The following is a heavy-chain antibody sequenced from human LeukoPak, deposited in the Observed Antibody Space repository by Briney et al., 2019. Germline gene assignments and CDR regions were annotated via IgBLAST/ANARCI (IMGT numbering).Heavy chain of an antibody. CDR3: ARHVFWRYSSGWNTYFDY. J-gene: IGHJ4*02. Sequence: PSETLSLTCTVSGGSFSSSSYHWGWIRQPPGKGLEWIGEINHSGSTNYNPSLKSRVTISVDTSKNQFSLKLSSVTAADTAVYYCARHVFWRYSSGWNTYFDYWGQGTLVTVSS. CDR2: INHSGST. V-gene: IGHV4-39*01. D-gene: IGHD6-19*01. CDR1: GGSFSSSSYH.